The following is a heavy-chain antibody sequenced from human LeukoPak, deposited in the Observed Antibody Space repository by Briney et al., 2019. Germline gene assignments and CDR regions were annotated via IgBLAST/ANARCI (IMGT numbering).Heavy chain of an antibody. Sequence: PGGSLRLSCAASGFIFNSYSMNWVRQAPGKGLEWVSAISSSSSYKFNADSVKGRFTISRDNARNLLYLQMNSLRAEVTAVYYCVRDNRDAFDIWGQGTMVTVSS. CDR2: ISSSSSYK. CDR3: VRDNRDAFDI. CDR1: GFIFNSYS. V-gene: IGHV3-21*01. J-gene: IGHJ3*02.